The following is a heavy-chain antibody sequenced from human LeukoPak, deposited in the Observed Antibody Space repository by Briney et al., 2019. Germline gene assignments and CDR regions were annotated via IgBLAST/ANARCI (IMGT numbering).Heavy chain of an antibody. Sequence: GRSLRLSCAASGFTFSSYGMHWVRQAPGKGLEWVAVIWYDGSKKYYADSVKGRFTISRDNSKNTLYLQMNSLRAEDTAVYYCARDRGAGGYFDYWGQGTLVTVSS. V-gene: IGHV3-33*01. CDR3: ARDRGAGGYFDY. J-gene: IGHJ4*02. CDR1: GFTFSSYG. CDR2: IWYDGSKK. D-gene: IGHD3-10*01.